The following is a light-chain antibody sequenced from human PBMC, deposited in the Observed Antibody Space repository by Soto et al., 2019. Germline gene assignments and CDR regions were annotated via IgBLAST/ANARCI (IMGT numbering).Light chain of an antibody. Sequence: QPVLTQPPSASGTPGQTVTMSCSGTSSNIGSNAVNWFQHLPGTAPKLLIYSNRQRPSGVPDRFSASRSGTSASLAISGLQSDDEADYYCTTWDDSLNGRVFGGGTKLTVL. V-gene: IGLV1-44*01. CDR2: SNR. CDR3: TTWDDSLNGRV. J-gene: IGLJ3*02. CDR1: SSNIGSNA.